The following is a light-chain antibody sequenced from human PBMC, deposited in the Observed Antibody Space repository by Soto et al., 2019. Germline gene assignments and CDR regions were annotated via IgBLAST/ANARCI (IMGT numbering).Light chain of an antibody. CDR1: QGISSY. CDR2: AAS. Sequence: AIRMTQSPSSFSASTGDRVTITCRASQGISSYLAWYQQKPGKAPKLLIYAASTLQSGVPSRFSGSGSGTDFNLTISCLQSEDFATYYCQQYYSYPPHFGGGTKVEIK. J-gene: IGKJ4*01. CDR3: QQYYSYPPH. V-gene: IGKV1-8*01.